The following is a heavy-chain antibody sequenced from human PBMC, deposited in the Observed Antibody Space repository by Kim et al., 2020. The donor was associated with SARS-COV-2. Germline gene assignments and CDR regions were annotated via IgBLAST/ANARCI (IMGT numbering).Heavy chain of an antibody. V-gene: IGHV1-3*01. D-gene: IGHD3-10*01. CDR1: GYTFTSYA. J-gene: IGHJ6*02. CDR2: INAGNGNT. Sequence: ASVKVSCKASGYTFTSYAMHWVRQAPGQRLEWMGWINAGNGNTKYSKKFQGRVTITRDTSASTAYRELSSLRSEDTAVYYWARDRITMVRGVIFYYYGMDVCGQGTTVTVSS. CDR3: ARDRITMVRGVIFYYYGMDV.